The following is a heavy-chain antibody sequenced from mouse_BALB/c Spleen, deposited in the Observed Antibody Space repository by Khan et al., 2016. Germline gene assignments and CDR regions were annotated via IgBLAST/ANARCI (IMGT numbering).Heavy chain of an antibody. J-gene: IGHJ2*01. CDR1: GFTFTDYY. Sequence: EVELVESGGGLVQPEGSLRLSCATSGFTFTDYYMSWVRQPPGKALEWLGFIRNKANGYTTEYSASVKGRFTISRDNSQSILYLQMNTLRAEDSATYYCARDIDYWGQGTTLTVSS. CDR3: ARDIDY. V-gene: IGHV7-3*02. CDR2: IRNKANGYTT.